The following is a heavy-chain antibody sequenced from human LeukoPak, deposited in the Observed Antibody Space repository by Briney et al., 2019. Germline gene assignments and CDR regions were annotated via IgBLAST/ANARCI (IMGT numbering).Heavy chain of an antibody. V-gene: IGHV3-74*01. D-gene: IGHD3-10*01. CDR1: LCTSCICS. CDR3: TSGEEGFGELVGMEG. J-gene: IGHJ6*04. CDR2: IYRDGGTT. Sequence: GGSLRLSCAHSLCTSCICSVRCGCQTPGKGLVWVSHIYRDGGTTNYADSVKGRFTISRENTKHSLYIQRKSMSGGDRCVYYCTSGEEGFGELVGMEGRGKGATVTVSS.